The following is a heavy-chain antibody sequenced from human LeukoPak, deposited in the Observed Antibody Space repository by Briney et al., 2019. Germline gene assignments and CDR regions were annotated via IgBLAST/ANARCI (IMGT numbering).Heavy chain of an antibody. CDR3: AREPGITGTTAWFDP. CDR2: ISAYNGNT. J-gene: IGHJ5*02. CDR1: GYTFTSYG. D-gene: IGHD1-7*01. V-gene: IGHV1-18*01. Sequence: ASAKVSCKASGYTFTSYGISWVRQAPGQGLEWMGWISAYNGNTNYAQKLQGRVTMTTDTSTSTAYMELRSLRSDDTAVYYCAREPGITGTTAWFDPWGQGTLVTVSS.